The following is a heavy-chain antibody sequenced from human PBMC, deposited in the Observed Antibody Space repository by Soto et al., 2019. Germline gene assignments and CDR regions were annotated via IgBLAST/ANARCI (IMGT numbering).Heavy chain of an antibody. V-gene: IGHV3-33*01. J-gene: IGHJ4*01. D-gene: IGHD3-10*01. CDR3: ARVYGSGTYPIDY. CDR1: GFAFSSYG. CDR2: IWSGGSDK. Sequence: QVQLVESGGGVVQPRRSLRLSCAASGFAFSSYGMHWVRQAPGKGLEWVTVIWSGGSDKYYADSVKGRFTISRDNSKNTLYLQMNSLRAEDTAVYYCARVYGSGTYPIDYWGHGTLVTVSS.